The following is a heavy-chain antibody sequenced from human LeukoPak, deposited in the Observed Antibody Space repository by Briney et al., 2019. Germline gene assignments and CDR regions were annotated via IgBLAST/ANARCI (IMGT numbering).Heavy chain of an antibody. D-gene: IGHD6-19*01. CDR1: GFTFSSYA. J-gene: IGHJ4*02. Sequence: QSGGSLRLSCAASGFTFSSYAMSWVRQAPGKGLEWVSAISGSGGSTYYADSVKGRFTISRDNSKNTLYLQMNSLRAEDTAVYYCAKDGIGYSSGWYTDYWGQGTLVTVSS. CDR2: ISGSGGST. CDR3: AKDGIGYSSGWYTDY. V-gene: IGHV3-23*01.